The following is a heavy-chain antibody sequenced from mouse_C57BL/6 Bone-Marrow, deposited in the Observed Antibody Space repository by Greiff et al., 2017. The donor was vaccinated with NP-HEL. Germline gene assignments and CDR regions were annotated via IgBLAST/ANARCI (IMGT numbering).Heavy chain of an antibody. D-gene: IGHD2-4*01. CDR2: ISDGGSYT. J-gene: IGHJ3*01. CDR3: ARVAYYDFFAY. CDR1: GFTFSSYA. Sequence: EVNLVESGGGLVKPGGSLKLSCAASGFTFSSYAMSWVRQTPEKRLEWVATISDGGSYTYYPDNVKGRFTISRDNAKNNLYLQRSHLKSEDTAMYYCARVAYYDFFAYWGQGTLVTVSA. V-gene: IGHV5-4*03.